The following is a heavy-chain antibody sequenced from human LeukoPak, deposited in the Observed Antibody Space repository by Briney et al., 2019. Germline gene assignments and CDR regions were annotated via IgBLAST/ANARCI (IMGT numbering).Heavy chain of an antibody. D-gene: IGHD5-12*01. J-gene: IGHJ4*02. V-gene: IGHV3-66*01. CDR1: GFTVSSNY. Sequence: GGSLRLSCAASGFTVSSNYMRWVRQAPGKGLEWVSVIYSGGSTYYADSVKGRFTISRDNSKSTLYLQMNSLRAEDTAVYYCARDLRDSGYVRFDYWGQGTLVTVSS. CDR3: ARDLRDSGYVRFDY. CDR2: IYSGGST.